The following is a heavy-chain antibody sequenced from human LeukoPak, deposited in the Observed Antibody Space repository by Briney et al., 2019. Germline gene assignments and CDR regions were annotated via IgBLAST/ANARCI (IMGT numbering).Heavy chain of an antibody. CDR3: ARRLSSKVVVPAASDNWFDP. Sequence: GESLKISCKGSGYSFTSYWIGWVRQMPGKGLEWMGIIYPGDSDTRYSPSFQGQVTISADKSISTAYLQWSSLKASDTAMYYCARRLSSKVVVPAASDNWFDPWGQGTLVTVSS. D-gene: IGHD2-2*01. V-gene: IGHV5-51*01. CDR1: GYSFTSYW. J-gene: IGHJ5*02. CDR2: IYPGDSDT.